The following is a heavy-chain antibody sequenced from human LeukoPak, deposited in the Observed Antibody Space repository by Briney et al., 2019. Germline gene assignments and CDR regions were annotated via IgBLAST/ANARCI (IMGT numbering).Heavy chain of an antibody. D-gene: IGHD1-26*01. Sequence: GGSLRLSCAASGFTFSSYEMNWVRQAPGKGLEWVSSISSSSYIYYADSVKGRFTISRDNAKNSLYLQMNSLRPEDTAVYYCARENSGSYYQFDCWGQGTLVTVSS. CDR2: ISSSSYI. J-gene: IGHJ4*02. CDR3: ARENSGSYYQFDC. V-gene: IGHV3-21*01. CDR1: GFTFSSYE.